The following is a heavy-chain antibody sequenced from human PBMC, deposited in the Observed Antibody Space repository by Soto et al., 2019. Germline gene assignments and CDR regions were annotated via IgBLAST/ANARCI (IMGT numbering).Heavy chain of an antibody. V-gene: IGHV3-48*02. CDR2: ITSDTKTI. Sequence: EVQLVESGGGLVQRGGSLRLSCVASGFTFSVYSMNWVRQAPGKGLEWFSYITSDTKTIKYADSVKGRFTISRDNAKNSVYLQMNSLRDEYTAVYYCTRSVESHFDYWGQGTVVTVSS. CDR1: GFTFSVYS. J-gene: IGHJ4*02. D-gene: IGHD6-19*01. CDR3: TRSVESHFDY.